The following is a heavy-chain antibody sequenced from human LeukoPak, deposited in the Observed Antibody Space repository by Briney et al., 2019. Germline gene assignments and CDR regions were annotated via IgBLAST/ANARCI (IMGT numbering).Heavy chain of an antibody. V-gene: IGHV4-34*01. CDR1: GGSFRGYY. CDR2: INHSGST. CDR3: ARRRYDFWSGSFLY. J-gene: IGHJ4*02. D-gene: IGHD3-3*01. Sequence: SETLSLTCAVYGGSFRGYYWSWIRQPPGKGLEWIGEINHSGSTNYNPSLKSRVTISVDTSKNQFSLKLSSVTAADTAVYYCARRRYDFWSGSFLYWGQGTLVTVSS.